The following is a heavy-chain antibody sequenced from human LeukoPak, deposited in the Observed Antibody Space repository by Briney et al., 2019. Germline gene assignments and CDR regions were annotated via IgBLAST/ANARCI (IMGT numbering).Heavy chain of an antibody. V-gene: IGHV3-21*01. D-gene: IGHD4-17*01. Sequence: GGSLRLSCAASQFTFSHYSMIWVRQAPGKGLEWVSSIGRDSVYIYYADSVKGRFTISRDNAKNSLFLQMNNLRDEDSAVYYCARGIYGNFDYWGQGSLVTVSS. CDR2: IGRDSVYI. J-gene: IGHJ4*02. CDR1: QFTFSHYS. CDR3: ARGIYGNFDY.